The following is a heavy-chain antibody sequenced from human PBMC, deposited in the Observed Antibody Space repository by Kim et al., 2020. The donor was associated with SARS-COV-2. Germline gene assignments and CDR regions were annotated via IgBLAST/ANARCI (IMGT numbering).Heavy chain of an antibody. CDR1: GGSISSSSYY. CDR2: IYYSGST. Sequence: SETLSLTCTVSGGSISSSSYYWGWIRQPPGKGLEWIGSIYYSGSTYYNPSLKSRVTISVDTSKNQFSLKLSSVTAADTAVYYCARLWGNPYGSGSYYSRVDYYYGMDVWGQGTTVTVSS. V-gene: IGHV4-39*01. D-gene: IGHD3-10*01. CDR3: ARLWGNPYGSGSYYSRVDYYYGMDV. J-gene: IGHJ6*02.